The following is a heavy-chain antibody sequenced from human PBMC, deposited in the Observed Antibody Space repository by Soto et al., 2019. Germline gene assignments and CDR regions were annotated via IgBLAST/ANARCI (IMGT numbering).Heavy chain of an antibody. CDR3: AKDSAITMIPDY. CDR1: GFTFSTYA. CDR2: IVGSGGTT. V-gene: IGHV3-23*01. J-gene: IGHJ4*02. D-gene: IGHD3-22*01. Sequence: EVHRLESGGGLVQPGGSLRLSCAASGFTFSTYAMSWVRQAPGKGLECVSSIVGSGGTTYYAESVKGRFTISRDNYKNMRYMHMTGLRAEDTAVYYCAKDSAITMIPDYWGQGTLVTVSS.